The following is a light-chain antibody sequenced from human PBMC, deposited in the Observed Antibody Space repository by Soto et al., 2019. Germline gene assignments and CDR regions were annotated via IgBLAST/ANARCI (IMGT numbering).Light chain of an antibody. J-gene: IGKJ4*01. V-gene: IGKV3-11*01. CDR2: DAS. CDR1: QSVSSY. Sequence: IVLTQSPATVSLSPGERATLSCRASQSVSSYLTWYQQKPGQAPRLLIYDASNRATGIPGRFSGSGSGTDFTLTISSLEPEDFAVYYCQQRSNWPLTFGGGTKVEIK. CDR3: QQRSNWPLT.